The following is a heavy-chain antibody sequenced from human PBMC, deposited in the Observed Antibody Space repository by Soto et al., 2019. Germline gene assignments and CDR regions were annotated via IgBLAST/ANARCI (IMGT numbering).Heavy chain of an antibody. CDR2: INSDGSST. V-gene: IGHV3-74*01. D-gene: IGHD3-3*01. CDR1: GFTFSSYW. CDR3: ARVWGDFWSGSRMDV. Sequence: VGSLRLSCAASGFTFSSYWMHWVRQAPGKGLVWVSRINSDGSSTSYADSVKGRFTISRDNAKNTLYLQMNSLRAEDTAVYYCARVWGDFWSGSRMDVWGQGTTVTVSS. J-gene: IGHJ6*02.